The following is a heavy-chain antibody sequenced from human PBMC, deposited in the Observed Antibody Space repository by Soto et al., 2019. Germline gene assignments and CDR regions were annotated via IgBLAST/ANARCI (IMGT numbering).Heavy chain of an antibody. D-gene: IGHD3-22*01. CDR2: IYSGGST. CDR3: ATQRNYYDSSGYYYDTDY. J-gene: IGHJ4*02. CDR1: GFTVSSNY. Sequence: PGGSLRLSCAASGFTVSSNYMSWVRQAPGKGLEWVSVIYSGGSTYYADSVKGRFTISRDNSKNTLYLQMNSLRAEDTAVYYCATQRNYYDSSGYYYDTDYWGQGTLVTVS. V-gene: IGHV3-53*01.